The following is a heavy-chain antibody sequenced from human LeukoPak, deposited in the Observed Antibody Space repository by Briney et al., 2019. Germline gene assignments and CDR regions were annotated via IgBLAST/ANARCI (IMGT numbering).Heavy chain of an antibody. V-gene: IGHV4-4*07. D-gene: IGHD3-9*01. CDR3: AGVAYDILTGYLYYFDY. Sequence: NPSETPSLTCTVSGDSISSYFWSWIRQPAGKGLEWIGRIYASGSANYNPSLKSRVTMSVDTSKNQFSLKLSSVTAADTAVYYCAGVAYDILTGYLYYFDYWGQGTLVTVSS. J-gene: IGHJ4*02. CDR2: IYASGSA. CDR1: GDSISSYF.